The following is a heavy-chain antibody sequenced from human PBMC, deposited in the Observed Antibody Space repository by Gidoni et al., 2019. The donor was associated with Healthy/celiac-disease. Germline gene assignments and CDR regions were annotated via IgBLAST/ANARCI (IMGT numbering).Heavy chain of an antibody. V-gene: IGHV5-51*01. D-gene: IGHD3-22*01. Sequence: EVQLVQSGAEVKKPGESLKISCKGSGYSFTRYWIGWVRQLPGKGLAWRGSSYPGDSDTRYSPSFQGQVTISADKSISTAYLQWSSLKASDTAMYYCARDGYYSSPDAFDIWGQGTMVTVSS. CDR3: ARDGYYSSPDAFDI. J-gene: IGHJ3*02. CDR1: GYSFTRYW. CDR2: SYPGDSDT.